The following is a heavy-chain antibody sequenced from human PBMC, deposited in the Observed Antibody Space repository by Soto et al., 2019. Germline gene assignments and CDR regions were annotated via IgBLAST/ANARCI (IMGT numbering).Heavy chain of an antibody. CDR2: ISAYNGNT. V-gene: IGHV1-18*01. J-gene: IGHJ3*02. D-gene: IGHD1-26*01. Sequence: ASVKVSCKASGYTFNTYGISWVRQAPGQGLEWMGWISAYNGNTNYAQILQGRVTMTTDTSTSTAYMELRSLTSDDTAVYYCARDRGVGTFDTWGQGTMVTVSS. CDR1: GYTFNTYG. CDR3: ARDRGVGTFDT.